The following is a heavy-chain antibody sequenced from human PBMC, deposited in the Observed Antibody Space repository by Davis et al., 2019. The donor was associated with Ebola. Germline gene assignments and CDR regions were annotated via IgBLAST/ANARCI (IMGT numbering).Heavy chain of an antibody. CDR3: ARASTNYGDYDY. CDR1: GFTFSSYW. CDR2: ISWNSGST. Sequence: SLKISCAASGFTFSSYWMHWVRQAPGKGLEWVSGISWNSGSTGYADSVKGRFTISRDNAKNSLYLQMNSLRAEETALYYCARASTNYGDYDYWGQGTLVTVSS. D-gene: IGHD4-17*01. J-gene: IGHJ4*02. V-gene: IGHV3-9*01.